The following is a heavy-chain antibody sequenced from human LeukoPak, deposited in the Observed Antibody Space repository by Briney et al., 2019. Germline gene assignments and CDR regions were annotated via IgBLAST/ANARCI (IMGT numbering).Heavy chain of an antibody. J-gene: IGHJ4*02. CDR3: AKDQWRYCSGGSCYHFDC. V-gene: IGHV3-30*02. Sequence: PGGSLRLSCAASGFTFSSYGMHWVRQAPGKGLEWVAFIRYDGSNKYYADSVKGRFTISRDNSKNTLYLQMNSLRAEDTAVYYCAKDQWRYCSGGSCYHFDCWGQGTLVTVSS. CDR2: IRYDGSNK. D-gene: IGHD2-15*01. CDR1: GFTFSSYG.